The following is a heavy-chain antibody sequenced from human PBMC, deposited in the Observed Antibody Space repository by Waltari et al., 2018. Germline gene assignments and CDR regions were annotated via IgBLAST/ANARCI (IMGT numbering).Heavy chain of an antibody. CDR2: IIPILGIA. D-gene: IGHD3-22*01. CDR3: ARGVGDSSGYYGN. V-gene: IGHV1-69*02. J-gene: IGHJ4*02. Sequence: QVQLVQSGAEVTKPGSSVKVSCKASGGTFSSYTISWVRKAPGQGLEWMGRIIPILGIANYAQKFQGRVTITADKSTSTAYMELSSLRSEDTAVYYCARGVGDSSGYYGNWGQGTLVTVSS. CDR1: GGTFSSYT.